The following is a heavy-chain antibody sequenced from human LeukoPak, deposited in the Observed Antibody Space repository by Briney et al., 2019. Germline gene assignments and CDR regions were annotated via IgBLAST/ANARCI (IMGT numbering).Heavy chain of an antibody. Sequence: PGGSLRLSCAASGFTFSSYEMNWVRQAPGKELEWVSYISSSGSTIYYADSVKGRFTISRDNAKNSLYLQMNSLRAEDTAVYYCARETRGYSYGYDYWGQGTLVTVSS. V-gene: IGHV3-48*03. D-gene: IGHD5-18*01. CDR1: GFTFSSYE. CDR2: ISSSGSTI. J-gene: IGHJ4*02. CDR3: ARETRGYSYGYDY.